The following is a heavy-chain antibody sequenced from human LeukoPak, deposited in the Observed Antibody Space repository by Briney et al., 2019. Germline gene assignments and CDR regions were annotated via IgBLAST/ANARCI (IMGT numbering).Heavy chain of an antibody. CDR2: TSYNGNT. V-gene: IGHV1-18*04. CDR1: GYTFSNYG. D-gene: IGHD6-19*01. J-gene: IGHJ4*02. Sequence: ASVKVSCKASGYTFSNYGISWVRQAPGLGLEWMGWTSYNGNTDYAQKFQDRVTMTTDTSTTTAYMELRSLESDDTAVYYCARHSGSGWQALGYWGRGTLVTVSS. CDR3: ARHSGSGWQALGY.